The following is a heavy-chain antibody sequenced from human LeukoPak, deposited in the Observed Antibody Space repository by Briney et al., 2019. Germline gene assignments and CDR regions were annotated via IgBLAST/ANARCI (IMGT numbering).Heavy chain of an antibody. CDR2: MNPNSGNT. J-gene: IGHJ4*02. CDR3: ARALRVGRYSADY. V-gene: IGHV1-8*01. D-gene: IGHD2-15*01. CDR1: GYTFTSYD. Sequence: ASVKVSCKTSGYTFTSYDINWVRQATGQGLEWMGWMNPNSGNTGSAQRFQGRVTMTRNTSISTAYMELSSLRSEDTAVYYCARALRVGRYSADYWGQGTLVTVSS.